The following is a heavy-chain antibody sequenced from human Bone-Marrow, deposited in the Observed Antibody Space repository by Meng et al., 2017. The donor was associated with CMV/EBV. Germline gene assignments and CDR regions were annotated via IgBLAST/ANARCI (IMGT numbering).Heavy chain of an antibody. CDR1: GFTFSSHW. D-gene: IGHD1-26*01. J-gene: IGHJ4*02. CDR2: IKQEGSEK. V-gene: IGHV3-7*03. Sequence: GESLKISCAASGFTFSSHWMSWVRQAPGKGLEWVANIKQEGSEKYYVDSLKGRFTISRDNSKNTLYLQMNSLRAEDTAGYYWARDEGGNNYFDYWGQGTVVTVSS. CDR3: ARDEGGNNYFDY.